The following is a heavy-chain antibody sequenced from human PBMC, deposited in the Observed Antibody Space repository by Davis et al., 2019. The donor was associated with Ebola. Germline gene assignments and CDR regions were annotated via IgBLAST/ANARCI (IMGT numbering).Heavy chain of an antibody. CDR2: ISGYTGDT. CDR3: AKDPLDVVLMVNWFDP. Sequence: ASVKVSCKASGYTFTSYAMNWVRQAPGQGLEWMGWISGYTGDTKYTQEFQGRVTMTTDTSTNTAYMELRSLRSDDAAVYYCAKDPLDVVLMVNWFDPWGQGTLVTVSS. V-gene: IGHV1-18*01. J-gene: IGHJ5*02. CDR1: GYTFTSYA. D-gene: IGHD2-8*01.